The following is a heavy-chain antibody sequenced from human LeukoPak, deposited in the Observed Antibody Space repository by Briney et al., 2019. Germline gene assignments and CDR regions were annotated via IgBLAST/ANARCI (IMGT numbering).Heavy chain of an antibody. D-gene: IGHD2-2*01. CDR2: IYSGGST. CDR3: AREKIGCSSTSCRVNWYFDL. J-gene: IGHJ2*01. V-gene: IGHV3-53*01. Sequence: GGSLRLSCAAFGFTVSSNYMSWVRQAPGKGLEWVSVIYSGGSTYYADFVKGRFTISRDNSKNTLYLQMNSLRAEDTAVYYCAREKIGCSSTSCRVNWYFDLWGRGTLVTVSS. CDR1: GFTVSSNY.